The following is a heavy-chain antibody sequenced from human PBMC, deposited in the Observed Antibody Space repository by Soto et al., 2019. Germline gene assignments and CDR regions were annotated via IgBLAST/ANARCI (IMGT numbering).Heavy chain of an antibody. CDR1: GFSLSTSGVG. CDR3: AHTRVYDILTGPHFDY. V-gene: IGHV2-5*02. CDR2: IYWDDDK. Sequence: QITLKESGPTLVKPTQTLTLTCTFSGFSLSTSGVGVGWIRQPPGKALEWLALIYWDDDKRYSPSLKSRLTIPQDTPKNQVVLTMTNMDPVDTATYYCAHTRVYDILTGPHFDYWGQGTLVTVSS. J-gene: IGHJ4*02. D-gene: IGHD3-9*01.